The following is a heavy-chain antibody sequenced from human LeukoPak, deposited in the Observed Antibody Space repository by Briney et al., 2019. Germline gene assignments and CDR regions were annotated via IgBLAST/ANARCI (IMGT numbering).Heavy chain of an antibody. Sequence: ASVKVSCKASGYTFTSYGISWVRQAPGQGLEWMRWISAYNGNTNYAQKLQGRVTMTTDTSTSTAYMELRSLRSDDTAVYYCARDDCSSTSCNDYYGMDVWGQGTTVTVSS. J-gene: IGHJ6*02. CDR1: GYTFTSYG. D-gene: IGHD2-2*01. CDR3: ARDDCSSTSCNDYYGMDV. V-gene: IGHV1-18*01. CDR2: ISAYNGNT.